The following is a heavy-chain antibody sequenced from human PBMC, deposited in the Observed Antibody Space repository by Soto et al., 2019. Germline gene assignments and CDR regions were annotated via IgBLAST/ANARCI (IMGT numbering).Heavy chain of an antibody. CDR2: ISYDGSNK. J-gene: IGHJ4*02. CDR3: AKENQVVPAAAYFDY. D-gene: IGHD2-2*01. CDR1: GFTFSSYG. V-gene: IGHV3-30*18. Sequence: QPGGSLRLSCAASGFTFSSYGMHWVRQAPGKGLEWVAVISYDGSNKYYADSVKGRFTISRDNSKNTLYLQMNSLRAEDTAVYYCAKENQVVPAAAYFDYWGQGTLVTVSS.